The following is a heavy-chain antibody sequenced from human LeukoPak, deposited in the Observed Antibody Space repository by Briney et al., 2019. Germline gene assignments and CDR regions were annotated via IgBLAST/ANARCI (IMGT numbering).Heavy chain of an antibody. D-gene: IGHD6-6*01. J-gene: IGHJ4*02. CDR3: ARDGGLAPDSSSTPFVY. CDR2: IISSGRK. V-gene: IGHV3-66*03. Sequence: GGSLSLSCPASGFTVSTNYISCARQHPGEGMEWQLVIISSGRKNYADSVKGRFTIFRDKSKNTLYLQMNSLRAKDTAVYYCARDGGLAPDSSSTPFVYWGQGTLVTVSS. CDR1: GFTVSTNY.